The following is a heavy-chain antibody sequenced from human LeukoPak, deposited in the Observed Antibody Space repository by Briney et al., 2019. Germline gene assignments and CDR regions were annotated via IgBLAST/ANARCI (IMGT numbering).Heavy chain of an antibody. CDR1: GFSFTSYG. CDR3: ARKGKWLQRGAFDI. Sequence: ASVKVSFKSSGFSFTSYGLSWLRQAPGQGLAWMGWINVNSGNTKYVQKFQGRVTMTTDTSTSTDYMELRSLRADDTAVYYCARKGKWLQRGAFDIWGQGTMVTVSS. D-gene: IGHD5-12*01. V-gene: IGHV1-18*01. CDR2: INVNSGNT. J-gene: IGHJ3*02.